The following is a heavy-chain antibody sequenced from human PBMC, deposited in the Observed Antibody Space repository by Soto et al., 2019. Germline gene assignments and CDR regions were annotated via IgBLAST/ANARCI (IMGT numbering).Heavy chain of an antibody. V-gene: IGHV3-21*01. D-gene: IGHD6-13*01. CDR1: GFTFSSYS. J-gene: IGHJ5*02. CDR2: ISSSSSYI. CDR3: ARDFEAAGMVGWFDP. Sequence: EVQLVESGGGLVKPGGSLRLSCAASGFTFSSYSMNWVRQAPGKGLEWVSSISSSSSYIYYADSVKGRFTISRDNAKNSLNLQISSLRAEVTAVYYCARDFEAAGMVGWFDPWGQGTLVTVSS.